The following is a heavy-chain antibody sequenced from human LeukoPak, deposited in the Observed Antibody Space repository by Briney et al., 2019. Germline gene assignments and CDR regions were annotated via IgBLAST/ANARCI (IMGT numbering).Heavy chain of an antibody. CDR1: GFTFSNSW. CDR2: VNIDGKTT. Sequence: PGGSLRLSCAASGFTFSNSWMHWVRQAPGKGLVWVSRVNIDGKTTTYADSVKGRFTISRDNAKSTLYLQMNSLSAEDTAVYYCARDYPPDWGQGTLVTVSA. J-gene: IGHJ4*02. V-gene: IGHV3-74*01. CDR3: ARDYPPD.